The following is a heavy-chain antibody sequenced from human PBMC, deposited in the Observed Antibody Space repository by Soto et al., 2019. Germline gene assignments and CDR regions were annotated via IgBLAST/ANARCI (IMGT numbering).Heavy chain of an antibody. CDR1: GFTFSSYA. Sequence: EVQLLESGGGLVQPGGSLRLSCAASGFTFSSYAMSWVRQAPGKGLEWVSAISRSGGSTYYADSVKGRFTISRDNSKNTLYLQMNSLRAEDTAVYYCAKDLLSTWSPSDYWGQGTLVTVSS. D-gene: IGHD2-15*01. CDR2: ISRSGGST. V-gene: IGHV3-23*01. CDR3: AKDLLSTWSPSDY. J-gene: IGHJ4*02.